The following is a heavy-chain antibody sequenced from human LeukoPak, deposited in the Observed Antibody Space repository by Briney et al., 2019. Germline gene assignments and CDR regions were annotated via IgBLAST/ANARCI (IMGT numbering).Heavy chain of an antibody. CDR1: GYILTDYY. V-gene: IGHV1-69-2*01. J-gene: IGHJ4*02. CDR3: VTDDDGDYWARF. CDR2: VDPQTGET. Sequence: AAVKISCQASGYILTDYYMHGVQQPPGKGLAYMGRVDPQTGETIYAEKFQDRVTITADTSTETAYMELTGLKSEDTAVYFCVTDDDGDYWARFWGQGSLVTVSS. D-gene: IGHD4-17*01.